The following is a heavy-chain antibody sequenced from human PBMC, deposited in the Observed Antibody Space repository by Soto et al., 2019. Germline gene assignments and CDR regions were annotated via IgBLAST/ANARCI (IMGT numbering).Heavy chain of an antibody. J-gene: IGHJ4*02. CDR3: ARGRLGYCSGGSCFPHY. D-gene: IGHD2-15*01. CDR1: GYTFTSYG. Sequence: QVQLVQSGAEVKKPGAPVKVSCKASGYTFTSYGISWVRQAPGQGLEWMGWISAYNGNTNYAQKLQGRVTMTTDTSTSTAYMELRSLRSDDTAVYYCARGRLGYCSGGSCFPHYWGQGTLVTVSS. V-gene: IGHV1-18*01. CDR2: ISAYNGNT.